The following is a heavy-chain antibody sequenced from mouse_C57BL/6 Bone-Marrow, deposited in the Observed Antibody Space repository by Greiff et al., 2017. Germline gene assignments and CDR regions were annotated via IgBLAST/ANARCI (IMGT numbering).Heavy chain of an antibody. CDR1: GYTFTDYY. CDR3: ALGALYDYDKEYYFDY. Sequence: EVQLQQSGPELVKPGASVKISCKASGYTFTDYYMNWVKQSHGKSLEWIGDINPNNGGTSYNQKFKGKATLTVDKSSSTAYVELRSLTSEDSAVYYCALGALYDYDKEYYFDYWGQGTTLTVSS. V-gene: IGHV1-26*01. CDR2: INPNNGGT. D-gene: IGHD2-4*01. J-gene: IGHJ2*01.